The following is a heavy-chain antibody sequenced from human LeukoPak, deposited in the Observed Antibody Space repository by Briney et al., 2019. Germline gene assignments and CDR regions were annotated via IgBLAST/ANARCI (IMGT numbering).Heavy chain of an antibody. CDR3: ARDGDDSSGYYDSYFDY. J-gene: IGHJ4*02. V-gene: IGHV3-11*01. D-gene: IGHD3-22*01. Sequence: GSLLLSFAASGFTFSDYYMSWIRRAPGKGREGVSYISSSGSTIYYADSVKGRFTISRDNAKNSLYLQMNSLRAEDTAVNYCARDGDDSSGYYDSYFDYWGQGTLVTVSS. CDR2: ISSSGSTI. CDR1: GFTFSDYY.